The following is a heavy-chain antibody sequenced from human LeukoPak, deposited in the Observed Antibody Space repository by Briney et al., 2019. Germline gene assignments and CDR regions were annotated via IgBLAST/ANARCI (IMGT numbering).Heavy chain of an antibody. D-gene: IGHD1-1*01. CDR3: AKVDKPLQAGPDY. Sequence: GGSLRLSCAASGFTFSSYAMSWVHQAPGKGLEWVSAISGSGGSTYYADSVKGRFTISRDNSKNTLYLQMNSLRAEDTAVYYCAKVDKPLQAGPDYWGQGTLVTVSS. J-gene: IGHJ4*02. V-gene: IGHV3-23*01. CDR1: GFTFSSYA. CDR2: ISGSGGST.